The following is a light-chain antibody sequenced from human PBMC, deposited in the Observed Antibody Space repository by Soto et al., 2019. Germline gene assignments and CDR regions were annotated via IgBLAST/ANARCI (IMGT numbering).Light chain of an antibody. Sequence: EVVMTQSPATLSVSPGERATLSCRASQSVSSLLAWYQQKPGQAPRLLIYGASTRATGIPDRFSASGSGTEFALTISCLQYGDFAVYYCQQYNNWPLTFGGGTKVEIK. CDR2: GAS. CDR1: QSVSSL. V-gene: IGKV3-15*01. J-gene: IGKJ4*01. CDR3: QQYNNWPLT.